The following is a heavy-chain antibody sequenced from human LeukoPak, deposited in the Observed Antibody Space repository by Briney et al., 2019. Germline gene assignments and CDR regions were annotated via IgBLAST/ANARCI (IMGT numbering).Heavy chain of an antibody. J-gene: IGHJ4*02. CDR2: ISGSGVST. D-gene: IGHD2-15*01. CDR1: GFTFNSYA. CDR3: AQGSHCSGGSCRLDC. Sequence: GGSLRLSCAASGFTFNSYAMSWVRQAPGKGLEWVSSISGSGVSTYYTDSVKGRFTISRDNSKSTLYLQMNSLRAEDTAVYYCAQGSHCSGGSCRLDCWVQGTLVSVSS. V-gene: IGHV3-23*01.